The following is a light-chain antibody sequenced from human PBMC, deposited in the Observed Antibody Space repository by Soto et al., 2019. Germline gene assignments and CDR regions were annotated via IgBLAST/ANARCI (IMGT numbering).Light chain of an antibody. V-gene: IGKV3-20*01. CDR2: GES. J-gene: IGKJ1*01. CDR3: QQYGSSWT. Sequence: EIVLTQSPGTLSLSPGERATLSCRASQSVSSSYVAWYQQKPGQAPRLHIYGESSRATGIPDRFSGSGSGPDFTLTSSGLEPDDLAGYYCQQYGSSWTFGQGTKVEI. CDR1: QSVSSSY.